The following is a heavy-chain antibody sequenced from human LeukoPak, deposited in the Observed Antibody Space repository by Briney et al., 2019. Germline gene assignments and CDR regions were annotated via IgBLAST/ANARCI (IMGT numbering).Heavy chain of an antibody. Sequence: ASVKVSCKASGYTFTGYYVHWVRQAPGQGLEWMGWINPNSGGTNYAQKFQGRVTMTRDTSISTAYMELRRLRSDDTAVYYCARELVFLDYWGQGTLVTVSS. D-gene: IGHD3-3*02. CDR3: ARELVFLDY. J-gene: IGHJ4*02. CDR1: GYTFTGYY. V-gene: IGHV1-2*02. CDR2: INPNSGGT.